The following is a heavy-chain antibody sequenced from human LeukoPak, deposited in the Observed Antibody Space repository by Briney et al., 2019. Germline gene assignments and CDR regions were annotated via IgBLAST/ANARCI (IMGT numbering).Heavy chain of an antibody. J-gene: IGHJ4*02. CDR1: GFTFSTYA. Sequence: GGSLRLSCAASGFTFSTYAMSWVRQAPGKGLEWVSGISGSGGSTYYADSVKGRFTISRDDSKNTLYLQMNRLRAEDAAVYYCAKAPVTTCSGAYCYPFDYWGQGTLVTVSS. V-gene: IGHV3-23*01. CDR2: ISGSGGST. D-gene: IGHD2-21*01. CDR3: AKAPVTTCSGAYCYPFDY.